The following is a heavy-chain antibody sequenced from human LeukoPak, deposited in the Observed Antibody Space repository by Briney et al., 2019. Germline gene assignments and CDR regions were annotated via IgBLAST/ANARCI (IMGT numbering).Heavy chain of an antibody. J-gene: IGHJ4*02. CDR2: IIPIFGTA. Sequence: SVKVSCRASGGTFSSYAISWVRQAPGQGLEWMGGIIPIFGTANYAQKFQGRVTITADESTSTAYMELSSLRSEDTAVYYCARDGDYYGSGSYYNLDYWGQGTLVTVSS. V-gene: IGHV1-69*01. D-gene: IGHD3-10*01. CDR1: GGTFSSYA. CDR3: ARDGDYYGSGSYYNLDY.